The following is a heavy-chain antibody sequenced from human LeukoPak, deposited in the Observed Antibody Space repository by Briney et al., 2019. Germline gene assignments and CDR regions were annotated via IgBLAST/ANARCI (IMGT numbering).Heavy chain of an antibody. CDR1: GYTFTSYA. J-gene: IGHJ4*02. Sequence: ASVEVSCKASGYTFTSYAMHWVRQAPGQRLEWMGWINAGNGNTKYSQKFQGRVTITRDTSASTAYMELSSLRSEDTAVYYCARESNWSAQDYWGQGTLVTVSS. D-gene: IGHD6-13*01. V-gene: IGHV1-3*01. CDR2: INAGNGNT. CDR3: ARESNWSAQDY.